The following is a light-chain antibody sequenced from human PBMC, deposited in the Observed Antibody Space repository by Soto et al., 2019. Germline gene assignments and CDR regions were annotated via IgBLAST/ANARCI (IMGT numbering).Light chain of an antibody. V-gene: IGLV2-14*01. CDR1: SSDVGGYNY. CDR3: SSYTSSSTPYV. Sequence: QSALTQPASVSGSPGQSITISCTGTSSDVGGYNYVSWYQQHPDKAPKLMIYEVSNRPSGVSHRFSGSKSGNTASLTISGLQTEDDADYHCSSYTSSSTPYVFGTGTKLTVL. CDR2: EVS. J-gene: IGLJ1*01.